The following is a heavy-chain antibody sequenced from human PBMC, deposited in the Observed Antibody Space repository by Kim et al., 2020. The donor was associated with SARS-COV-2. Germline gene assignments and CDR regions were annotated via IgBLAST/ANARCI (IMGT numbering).Heavy chain of an antibody. CDR3: ARENLQYDIYRGRRSSFDY. V-gene: IGHV3-30*04. CDR1: GFTFSSYA. CDR2: ISYDGSNK. Sequence: GGSLRLSCAASGFTFSSYAMHWVRQAPGKGLEWVAVISYDGSNKYYADSVKGRFTISRDNSKNTLYLQMNSLRAEDTAVYYCARENLQYDIYRGRRSSFDYWGQGTLVTVSS. D-gene: IGHD3-9*01. J-gene: IGHJ4*02.